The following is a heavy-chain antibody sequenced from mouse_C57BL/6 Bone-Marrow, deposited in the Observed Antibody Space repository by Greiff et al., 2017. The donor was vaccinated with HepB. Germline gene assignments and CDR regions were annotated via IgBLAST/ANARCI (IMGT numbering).Heavy chain of an antibody. Sequence: QVHVKQPGAELVKPGASVKLSCKASGYTFTSYWMQWVKQRPGQGLEWIGEIDPSDSYTNYNQKFKGKATLTVDTSSSTAYMQLSSLTSEDSAVYYCARRDYSDYWGQGTTLTVSS. J-gene: IGHJ2*01. CDR2: IDPSDSYT. CDR1: GYTFTSYW. CDR3: ARRDYSDY. V-gene: IGHV1-50*01.